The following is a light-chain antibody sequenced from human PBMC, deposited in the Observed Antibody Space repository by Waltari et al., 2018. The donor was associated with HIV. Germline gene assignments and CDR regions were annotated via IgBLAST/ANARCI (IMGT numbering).Light chain of an antibody. CDR2: EVS. Sequence: QSALTQPAPGSGSPGQSITIPCTGTRRGIGGYKYFSWYQQQPGKAPKLMISEVSNRPSGVSNRFSGSKSGNTASLTISGLQAEDEADYYCSSYTTSSTWVFGGGTKLTVL. V-gene: IGLV2-14*01. CDR1: RRGIGGYKY. CDR3: SSYTTSSTWV. J-gene: IGLJ3*02.